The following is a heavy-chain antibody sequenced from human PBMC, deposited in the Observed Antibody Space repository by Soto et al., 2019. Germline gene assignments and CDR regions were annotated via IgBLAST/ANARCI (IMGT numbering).Heavy chain of an antibody. Sequence: EVQLVESGGGLVKPGGSLRLSCAASGFTFVNAWMSWVRQAPGKGLEWVGLIKKTSEGGATEYAAPVKGRFTISRDDSKNTFYIQRNSPNTEDTAVYYCTTGQWFPTWGQAPLVTVSA. V-gene: IGHV3-15*01. CDR2: IKKTSEGGAT. CDR1: GFTFVNAW. CDR3: TTGQWFPT. J-gene: IGHJ5*02.